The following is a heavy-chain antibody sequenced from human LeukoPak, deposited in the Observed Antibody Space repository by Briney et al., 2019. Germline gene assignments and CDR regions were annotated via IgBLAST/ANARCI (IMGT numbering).Heavy chain of an antibody. J-gene: IGHJ4*02. CDR3: ARDRGEVVPAAILDY. D-gene: IGHD2-2*01. Sequence: SETLSLTCAVSGGSISSVDYYWSWIRQPPGKGLEWIGYIYYTESTYYNPSLKSRVTISVDTSKNQFSLKLSSVTAADTAVYYCARDRGEVVPAAILDYWGQGTLVTVSS. CDR2: IYYTEST. V-gene: IGHV4-30-4*01. CDR1: GGSISSVDYY.